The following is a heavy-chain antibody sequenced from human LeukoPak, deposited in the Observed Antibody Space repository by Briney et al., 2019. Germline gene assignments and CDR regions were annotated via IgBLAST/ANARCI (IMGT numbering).Heavy chain of an antibody. J-gene: IGHJ6*03. CDR2: IYTSGST. V-gene: IGHV4-61*02. D-gene: IGHD3-3*01. CDR1: GGSISSGSYY. CDR3: ASSYYDFWSGYYRINYYYYMDV. Sequence: SQTLSLTCTVSGGSISSGSYYWSWIRQPAGKGLEWIGRIYTSGSTNYNPSLKSRVTISVDTSKNQFSLELSSVTAADTAVYYCASSYYDFWSGYYRINYYYYMDVWGKGTTVTVSS.